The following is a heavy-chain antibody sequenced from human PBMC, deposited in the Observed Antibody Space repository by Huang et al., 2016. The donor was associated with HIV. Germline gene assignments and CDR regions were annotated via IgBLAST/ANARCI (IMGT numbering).Heavy chain of an antibody. CDR1: GFTFSIYW. CDR2: IKDDGGEE. V-gene: IGHV3-7*01. D-gene: IGHD2-15*01. CDR3: SRVGGSHSPLGY. Sequence: EVQLVESGGGLVQPGGSLRLFCAASGFTFSIYWMGGVRQAPGKGLEWVANIKDDGGEEHYVDAVKGRFTISRDNAKNSVYLQMNSLRAEDTAVYYCSRVGGSHSPLGYWGQGTLVTVSS. J-gene: IGHJ4*02.